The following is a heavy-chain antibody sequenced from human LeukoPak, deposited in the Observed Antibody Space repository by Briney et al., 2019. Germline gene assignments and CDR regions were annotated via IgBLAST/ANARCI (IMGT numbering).Heavy chain of an antibody. J-gene: IGHJ4*02. CDR1: GYTFTSYY. V-gene: IGHV1-2*02. CDR3: ARELIGFYYFDY. Sequence: GASVKVSCKASGYTFTSYYMHWVRQAPGQGLEWMGWINPNSGGTNYAQKFQGRVTMTRDTSISTAYMELSRLRSDDTAVYYCARELIGFYYFDYWGQGTLVTVSS. CDR2: INPNSGGT.